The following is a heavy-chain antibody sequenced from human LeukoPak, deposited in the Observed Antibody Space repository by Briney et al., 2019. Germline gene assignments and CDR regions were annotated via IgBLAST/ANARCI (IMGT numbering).Heavy chain of an antibody. CDR2: ISGDGGST. V-gene: IGHV3-43*02. J-gene: IGHJ4*02. Sequence: PGGSLRLSCAASGFTFDDYAMHWVRQAPGKGLEWVSLISGDGGSTYYADSVKGRFTISRDNSKNSLYLQMNSLRTEDTALYYCAKETSGDSSGYYFDYWGQGTLVTVSS. D-gene: IGHD3-22*01. CDR3: AKETSGDSSGYYFDY. CDR1: GFTFDDYA.